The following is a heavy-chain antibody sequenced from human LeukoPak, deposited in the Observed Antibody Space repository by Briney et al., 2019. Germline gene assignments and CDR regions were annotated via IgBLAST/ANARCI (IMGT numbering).Heavy chain of an antibody. Sequence: GASVKVSCKASGYTFTSYGISWVRQAPGQGLEWMGWISAYNGNTNYAQKLQGRVTMTTDTSTSTAYMELRSLRSDDTAVYYCARGRADSPAPPYGMDVWGQGTTVTVSS. CDR1: GYTFTSYG. CDR2: ISAYNGNT. J-gene: IGHJ6*02. D-gene: IGHD3-22*01. V-gene: IGHV1-18*01. CDR3: ARGRADSPAPPYGMDV.